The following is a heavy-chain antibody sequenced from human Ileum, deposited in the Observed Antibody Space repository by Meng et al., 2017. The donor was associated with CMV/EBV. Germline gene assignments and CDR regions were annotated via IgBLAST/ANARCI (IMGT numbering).Heavy chain of an antibody. CDR1: GFTFSSYA. CDR2: ISYDGSNK. D-gene: IGHD3-3*01. Sequence: GGSLRLSCAASGFTFSSYAMHWVRQAPGKGLEWVAVISYDGSNKYYADSVKGRFTISRDNSKNTLYLQMNSLRAEDTAVYYCARDPSYDFWSGYYTAYYYYYGMDVWGQGTTVTVSS. V-gene: IGHV3-30*04. J-gene: IGHJ6*02. CDR3: ARDPSYDFWSGYYTAYYYYYGMDV.